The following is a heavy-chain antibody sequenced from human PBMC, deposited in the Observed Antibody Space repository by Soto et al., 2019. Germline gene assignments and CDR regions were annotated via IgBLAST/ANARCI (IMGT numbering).Heavy chain of an antibody. CDR3: AGGSHLNYDFWSGYSIPSDAFDI. D-gene: IGHD3-3*01. J-gene: IGHJ3*02. Sequence: EVQLVESGGGLVQPGGSLRLSCAASGFTFSSYAMHWVRQAPGKGLEYVSAISSNGGSTYYANSVKGRFTISRDNSKNTLYLQMGSLRAEDMAVYYCAGGSHLNYDFWSGYSIPSDAFDIWGQGTMVTVSS. CDR2: ISSNGGST. CDR1: GFTFSSYA. V-gene: IGHV3-64*01.